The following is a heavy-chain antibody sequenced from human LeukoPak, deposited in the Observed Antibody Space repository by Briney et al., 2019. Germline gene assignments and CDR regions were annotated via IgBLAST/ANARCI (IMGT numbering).Heavy chain of an antibody. D-gene: IGHD2/OR15-2a*01. CDR3: ARHQGAGEYPFDY. Sequence: ASVPFSCKASGYTLTSYYMHWVRQAPGQGLEWMGIINPSDGSTTYAQRFQGSVTLTRDTSTSTVYMELSSLRSEDTAVYYCARHQGAGEYPFDYWGQGNLVSVSS. J-gene: IGHJ4*02. V-gene: IGHV1-46*01. CDR1: GYTLTSYY. CDR2: INPSDGST.